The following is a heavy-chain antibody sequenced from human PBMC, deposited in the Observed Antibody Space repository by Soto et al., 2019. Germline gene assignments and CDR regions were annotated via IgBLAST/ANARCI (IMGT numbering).Heavy chain of an antibody. J-gene: IGHJ6*02. CDR1: GVSFNNNG. CDR2: VSPPFRTS. Sequence: QVQLVQSGAEVKKPGSSVKVSCKTSGVSFNNNGIGWVRQAPGHGLEWMGGVSPPFRTSNYGRKFQGRISITADASTGTVNMELSSLTSEDTAQYYCARVLYYGSGSYPPYGMDVWGQGTTVTVSS. CDR3: ARVLYYGSGSYPPYGMDV. V-gene: IGHV1-69*01. D-gene: IGHD3-10*01.